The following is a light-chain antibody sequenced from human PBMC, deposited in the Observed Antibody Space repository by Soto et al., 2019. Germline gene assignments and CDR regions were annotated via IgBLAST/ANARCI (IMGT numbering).Light chain of an antibody. CDR1: QSISSS. V-gene: IGKV1-39*01. Sequence: DIQRTQSPSSMSAAVGDRVTITCRARQSISSSLNLYQQKPGKAPRLLIYAASSLQSGVPSRFSGSGSGTDVTLTISSLQPEEFTTYYCQQRYSTPLTFGQGTKLEIK. CDR2: AAS. J-gene: IGKJ2*01. CDR3: QQRYSTPLT.